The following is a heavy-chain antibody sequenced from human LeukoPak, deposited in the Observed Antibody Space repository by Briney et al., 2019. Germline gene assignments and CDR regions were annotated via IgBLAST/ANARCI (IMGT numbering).Heavy chain of an antibody. D-gene: IGHD5-24*01. Sequence: GGSLRLSCATSGFTFTSYALGWVRQAPGKGLEWVSLISGSGGSRYYGDSVKGRFTISRDNSKNLVYLEMNSLRAGDTAVYYCAKGGEDSGYNSHFDYWAREPWSSSRQ. J-gene: IGHJ4*02. V-gene: IGHV3-23*01. CDR1: GFTFTSYA. CDR2: ISGSGGSR. CDR3: AKGGEDSGYNSHFDY.